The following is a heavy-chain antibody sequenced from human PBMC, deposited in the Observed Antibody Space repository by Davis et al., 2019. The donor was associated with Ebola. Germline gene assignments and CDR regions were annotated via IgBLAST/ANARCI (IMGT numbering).Heavy chain of an antibody. J-gene: IGHJ3*01. CDR3: AHVEADYYDSSGRDAFDF. CDR1: GFSLTTSGVG. D-gene: IGHD3-22*01. Sequence: SGPTLVKPPQTLTLTCTFSGFSLTTSGVGVGWIRQPPGKALEWLALIYWDDDKRYSPSLKSRLTITKDTSKNQVVLTMTNMDPVDTATYYCAHVEADYYDSSGRDAFDFWGQGTMVTVSS. V-gene: IGHV2-5*02. CDR2: IYWDDDK.